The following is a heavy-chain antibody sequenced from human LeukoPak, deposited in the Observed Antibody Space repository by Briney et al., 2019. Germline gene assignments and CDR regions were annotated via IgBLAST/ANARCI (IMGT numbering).Heavy chain of an antibody. CDR3: ARAYYYYYMDV. J-gene: IGHJ6*03. CDR1: GYTFTSYY. CDR2: ISAYNGNT. V-gene: IGHV1-18*04. Sequence: GASVKVSCKASGYTFTSYYMHWVRQAPGQGLEWMGWISAYNGNTNYAQKLQGRVTMTTDTSTSTAYMELRSLRSDDTAVYYCARAYYYYYMDVWGKGTTVTVSS.